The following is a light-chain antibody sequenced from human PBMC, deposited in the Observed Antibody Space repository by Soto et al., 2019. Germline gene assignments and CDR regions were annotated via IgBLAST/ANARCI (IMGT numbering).Light chain of an antibody. Sequence: QSALTHPASVSGSPRQSITISCTGTSSDVGGYNYVSWYQQHPGKAPKLMIYDVSNRPSGVSNRFSGSKSGNTASLTISGLQAEDEADYYCSSYTSSSPHVVFGGGTKLTVL. CDR2: DVS. CDR3: SSYTSSSPHVV. CDR1: SSDVGGYNY. V-gene: IGLV2-14*01. J-gene: IGLJ2*01.